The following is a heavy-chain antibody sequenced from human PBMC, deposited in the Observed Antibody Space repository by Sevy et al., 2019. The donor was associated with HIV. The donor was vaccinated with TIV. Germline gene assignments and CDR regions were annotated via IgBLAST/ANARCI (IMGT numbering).Heavy chain of an antibody. CDR1: GFSVSRNH. CDR3: ARRLSSAWYFDF. CDR2: IYSDGTT. D-gene: IGHD6-19*01. V-gene: IGHV3-53*01. Sequence: GGSLRLSCAASGFSVSRNHINWVRQAPGKGQEWISVIYSDGTTQYADSVKGRFTISNDTSNNTGYLQVSSLRADDTAVYYCARRLSSAWYFDFWGQGTLVTVSS. J-gene: IGHJ4*02.